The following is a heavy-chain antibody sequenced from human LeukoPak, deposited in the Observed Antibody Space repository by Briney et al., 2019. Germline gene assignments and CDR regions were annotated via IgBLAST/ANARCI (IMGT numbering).Heavy chain of an antibody. D-gene: IGHD6-25*01. Sequence: PSETLALTGTVYGGAFSGYYWSWIRQPPGKGLEWIGEVNHSGSTNYNPSLRSRVTISVDTSKNQFSLKLSSVTAADTAVYYCARGDPAFDYWGQGTLVTVSS. J-gene: IGHJ4*02. CDR2: VNHSGST. CDR3: ARGDPAFDY. V-gene: IGHV4-34*01. CDR1: GGAFSGYY.